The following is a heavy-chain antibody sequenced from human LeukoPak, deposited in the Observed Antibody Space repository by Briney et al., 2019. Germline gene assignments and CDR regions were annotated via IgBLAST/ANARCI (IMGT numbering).Heavy chain of an antibody. Sequence: QAGGSLRLSCAASGFTFSSYSMNWVRQAPGKGLEWVSYISSSSSTIYYADSVKGRFTISRDNAKNSLYLQMNSLRAEDTAVYYCARDWGVLLWFGELRSPTNYFDYWGQGTLVTVSS. D-gene: IGHD3-10*01. V-gene: IGHV3-48*01. CDR2: ISSSSSTI. J-gene: IGHJ4*02. CDR3: ARDWGVLLWFGELRSPTNYFDY. CDR1: GFTFSSYS.